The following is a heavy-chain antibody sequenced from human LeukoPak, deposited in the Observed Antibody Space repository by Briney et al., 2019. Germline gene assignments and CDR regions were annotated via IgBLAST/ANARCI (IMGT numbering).Heavy chain of an antibody. CDR3: ARGGHIVVVTSGVLAEYFQH. CDR1: GFNFSHYT. CDR2: ISSAGRYI. J-gene: IGHJ1*01. D-gene: IGHD2-21*02. Sequence: GGSLRLSCTASGFNFSHYTMTWVRQAPGKGLEWVSSISSAGRYIYYSESLKGRFTVSRDDASSSLSLQMDSLRAEDSAVYYCARGGHIVVVTSGVLAEYFQHWGQGTLVTVSS. V-gene: IGHV3-21*01.